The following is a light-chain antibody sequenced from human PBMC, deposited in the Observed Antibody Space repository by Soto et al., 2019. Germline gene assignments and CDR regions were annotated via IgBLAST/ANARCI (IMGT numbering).Light chain of an antibody. CDR3: QQYNTYST. CDR2: DAS. CDR1: QGISSW. Sequence: EIEITQTPSCVAGCLRDIVARTFRASQGISSWLAWYQQKPGKAPNPLIYDASSLKSGVPARFSGSGSGTEFTLTISSLQPDDFATYYCQQYNTYSTFGQGPQREI. J-gene: IGKJ5*01. V-gene: IGKV1-5*01.